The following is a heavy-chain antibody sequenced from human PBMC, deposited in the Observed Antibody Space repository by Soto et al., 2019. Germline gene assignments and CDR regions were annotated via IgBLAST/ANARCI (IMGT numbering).Heavy chain of an antibody. V-gene: IGHV4-39*01. CDR3: AVPAASVAGASGSYYYYGMDV. CDR1: GGSISSSSYY. CDR2: IYYSGSP. Sequence: ASETLSLTCTVSGGSISSSSYYWGWIRQPPGKGLEWIGYIYYSGSPYYNPSLKSRVTISVDTSKNQFSLKLSSVTAADTAVYYCAVPAASVAGASGSYYYYGMDVWGQGTTVTVSS. J-gene: IGHJ6*02. D-gene: IGHD6-19*01.